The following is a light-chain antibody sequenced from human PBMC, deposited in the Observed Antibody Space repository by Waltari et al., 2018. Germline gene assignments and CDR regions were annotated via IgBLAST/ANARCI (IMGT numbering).Light chain of an antibody. CDR1: SSDVGSYNL. J-gene: IGLJ3*02. V-gene: IGLV2-23*01. CDR3: CSYAGSTSWV. CDR2: EGS. Sequence: QSALTQPASVSGSPGQSITIFCTGTSSDVGSYNLVSWYQQYPGKAPKLMMYEGSKRPSGVSNRFSGSKSGNTASLTISGLQAEDEADYYCCSYAGSTSWVFGGGTKLTVL.